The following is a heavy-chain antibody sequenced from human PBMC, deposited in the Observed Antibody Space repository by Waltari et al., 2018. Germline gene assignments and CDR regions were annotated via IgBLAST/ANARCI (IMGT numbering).Heavy chain of an antibody. Sequence: QVQLVQSGAEVKKPGASVKVSCKASGYTFTSYAMHWVRQAPGQRLEWMGWINAGNGNTKYSQKFQGRVTITRDTSASTAYMELSSLRSEDTAVYYCARDRGYYDFWSGYNYYYYGMDVWGQGTTVIVSS. D-gene: IGHD3-3*01. V-gene: IGHV1-3*01. CDR3: ARDRGYYDFWSGYNYYYYGMDV. CDR1: GYTFTSYA. J-gene: IGHJ6*02. CDR2: INAGNGNT.